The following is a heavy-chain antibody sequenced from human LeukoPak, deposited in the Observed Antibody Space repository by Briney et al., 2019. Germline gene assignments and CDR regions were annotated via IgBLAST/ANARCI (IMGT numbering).Heavy chain of an antibody. J-gene: IGHJ3*02. CDR2: IYYSGST. CDR3: ARGVVRGAFGPLDAFDI. CDR1: GGSISSSSYY. Sequence: SETLSLACTVSGGSISSSSYYWSWIRQPPGKGLEWIGYIYYSGSTNYNPSLKSRVTISVDTSKNQFSLKLSSVTAADTAVYYCARGVVRGAFGPLDAFDIWGQGTMVTVSS. D-gene: IGHD3-10*01. V-gene: IGHV4-61*01.